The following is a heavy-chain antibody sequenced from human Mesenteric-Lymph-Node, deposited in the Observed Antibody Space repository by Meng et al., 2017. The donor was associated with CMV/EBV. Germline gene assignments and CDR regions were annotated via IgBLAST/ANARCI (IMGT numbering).Heavy chain of an antibody. CDR3: ARGRGYCSGTNCYPLYYYYYGMDV. D-gene: IGHD2-2*01. Sequence: SETLSPTCTVSSGSTSIIFYYWGWIRHPPGKGLEWIGSTRYTGDTPYNPSLKTRVTVSMDPSMNQFFLRLRSVTAADTAVYYCARGRGYCSGTNCYPLYYYYYGMDVWGQGTTVTVSS. J-gene: IGHJ6*02. CDR1: SGSTSIIFYY. CDR2: TRYTGDT. V-gene: IGHV4-39*07.